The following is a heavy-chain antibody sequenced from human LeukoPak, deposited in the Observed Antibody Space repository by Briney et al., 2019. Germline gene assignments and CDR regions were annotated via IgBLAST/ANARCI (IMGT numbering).Heavy chain of an antibody. J-gene: IGHJ4*02. Sequence: PGGSLRLSCAASGFTFSSYSMNWVRQAPGKGLEWVSSISSSGSYIYYADSVKGRFTISRDNAKNSLYLQMNSLRAEDTAVYYCARNPYCSGGSCYSAGDYWGQGTLVTVSS. V-gene: IGHV3-21*01. CDR1: GFTFSSYS. CDR2: ISSSGSYI. D-gene: IGHD2-15*01. CDR3: ARNPYCSGGSCYSAGDY.